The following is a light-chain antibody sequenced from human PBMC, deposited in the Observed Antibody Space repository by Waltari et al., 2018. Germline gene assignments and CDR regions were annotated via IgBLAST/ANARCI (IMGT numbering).Light chain of an antibody. V-gene: IGKV3-11*01. CDR1: QSVSSY. Sequence: EIVLTQSPGTLSLSPGERATLSCRASQSVSSYLAWYQQKPGQAPRLLIYDASNSATGIPARFSGSGSGTDFTLTISSLEPEDFATYYCQQRSNWPLCTFGQGTKLEIK. CDR2: DAS. CDR3: QQRSNWPLCT. J-gene: IGKJ2*02.